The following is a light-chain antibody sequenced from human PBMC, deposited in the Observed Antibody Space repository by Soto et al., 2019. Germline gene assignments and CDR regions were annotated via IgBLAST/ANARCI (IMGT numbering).Light chain of an antibody. Sequence: AIRMTQSPSSFSASTGDRVTITCLASQGISSYLAWYQQKPGKAPKLMIYAASTLQSGVPSRFSGSGSGTDFTLTISCLQSEDVATYYCQQYYSYPPTLGQGTKVDIK. V-gene: IGKV1-8*01. CDR1: QGISSY. CDR2: AAS. CDR3: QQYYSYPPT. J-gene: IGKJ1*01.